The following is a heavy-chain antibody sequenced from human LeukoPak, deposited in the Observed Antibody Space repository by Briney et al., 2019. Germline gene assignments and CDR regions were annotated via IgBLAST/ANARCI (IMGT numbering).Heavy chain of an antibody. Sequence: PSETLSLTCAVYGGSFSGYYLSWIRQPRGKGLEWIGEINHSGSTNYNPSLKSRVTTSVDTSKNQFSLKLSSVTAADTAVYYCARDYGDYAVNWFDPWGQGTLVTVSS. V-gene: IGHV4-34*01. CDR2: INHSGST. J-gene: IGHJ5*02. CDR1: GGSFSGYY. CDR3: ARDYGDYAVNWFDP. D-gene: IGHD4-17*01.